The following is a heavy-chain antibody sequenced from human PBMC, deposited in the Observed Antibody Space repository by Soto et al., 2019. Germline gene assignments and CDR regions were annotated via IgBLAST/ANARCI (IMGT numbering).Heavy chain of an antibody. Sequence: PSETLSLTCTVSGGSISSYYWSWIRQPPGKGLEWIGYIYYSGSTNYNPSLKSRVTISVDTSKNQFSLKLSSVTAADTAVYYCARHEIAAAGLGYWGQGTLVTVSS. CDR1: GGSISSYY. V-gene: IGHV4-59*08. J-gene: IGHJ4*02. CDR2: IYYSGST. CDR3: ARHEIAAAGLGY. D-gene: IGHD6-13*01.